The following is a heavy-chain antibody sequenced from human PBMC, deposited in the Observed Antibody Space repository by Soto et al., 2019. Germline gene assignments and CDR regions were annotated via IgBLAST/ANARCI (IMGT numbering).Heavy chain of an antibody. CDR2: IWYDGSNK. V-gene: IGHV3-33*01. D-gene: IGHD3-3*01. CDR1: GFTFSSYG. Sequence: GGSLRLSCAASGFTFSSYGMHWVRQAPGKGLEWVAVIWYDGSNKYYADSVKGRFTISRDNSKNTLYLQMNSLRAEDTAVYYCARGESRFLEWLLYIDYWGQGTLVTVSS. CDR3: ARGESRFLEWLLYIDY. J-gene: IGHJ4*02.